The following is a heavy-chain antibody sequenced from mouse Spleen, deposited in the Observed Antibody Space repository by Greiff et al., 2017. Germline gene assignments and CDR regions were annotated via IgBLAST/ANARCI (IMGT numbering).Heavy chain of an antibody. CDR3: ARGYDYDDGAWFAY. D-gene: IGHD2-4*01. CDR1: GYTFTSYW. V-gene: IGHV1-7*01. J-gene: IGHJ3*01. CDR2: ISPRSGYT. Sequence: QVQLQQSGAELAKPGASVILSCKASGYTFTSYWMHWVKQRPGQGLEWIGYISPRSGYTKYNQKFKDKATVTADKSSSTAYMQLSSLTYEDSAVYYCARGYDYDDGAWFAYWGQGTLVTVSA.